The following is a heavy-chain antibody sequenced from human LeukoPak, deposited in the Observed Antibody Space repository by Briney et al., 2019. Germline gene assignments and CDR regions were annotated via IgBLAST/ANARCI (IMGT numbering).Heavy chain of an antibody. D-gene: IGHD3-16*01. Sequence: PSETLSLTCAVYGGSFSGYYWSWIRQPPGKGLEWIGEINHSGSTNYNPSLKSRVTISVDTSKNQFSLKMSSVTAADTAVYYCARDTGYLGGEYFDSWGQGTLVTVSS. CDR3: ARDTGYLGGEYFDS. V-gene: IGHV4-34*01. CDR2: INHSGST. CDR1: GGSFSGYY. J-gene: IGHJ4*02.